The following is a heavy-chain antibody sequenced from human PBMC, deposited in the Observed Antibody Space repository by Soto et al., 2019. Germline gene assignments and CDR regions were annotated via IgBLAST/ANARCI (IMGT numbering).Heavy chain of an antibody. V-gene: IGHV3-74*01. J-gene: IGHJ6*02. CDR1: GFTFSSDW. CDR3: VRGWSDV. CDR2: MNSDGSII. D-gene: IGHD2-15*01. Sequence: EVQLVESGGGLVQPGGSLRLSCVASGFTFSSDWMHWVRQGPGRGLVWVSRMNSDGSIINYADSVKGRFTVSSYNAKNSLYLKMNSLRVEDTALYYCVRGWSDVWGQGTTVTVSS.